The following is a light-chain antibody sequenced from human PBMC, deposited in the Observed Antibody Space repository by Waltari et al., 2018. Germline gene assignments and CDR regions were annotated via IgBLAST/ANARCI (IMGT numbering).Light chain of an antibody. V-gene: IGLV1-40*01. CDR3: QSYDTTLSVV. Sequence: QSVLTQPPSVSGAPGQKVTIPCTGRGSNLGAGYAVPWYQQLPRAAPKLLIYGTSSRPLGVPDRFFGSTSGTSASLAITGLQAEDEADYYCQSYDTTLSVVFGGGTKLTVL. J-gene: IGLJ3*02. CDR2: GTS. CDR1: GSNLGAGYA.